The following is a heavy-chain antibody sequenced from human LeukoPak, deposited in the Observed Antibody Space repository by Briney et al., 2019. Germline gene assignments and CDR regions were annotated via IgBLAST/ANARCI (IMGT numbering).Heavy chain of an antibody. Sequence: PSETLSLPCTVSGRSMSSYYESGIRQPAGEGLEWIGRIYTSGSTNYNPPLKSRVTMPVDTSKNQFSLKLSSVTAAGTAGYYCASHDSPNWYFDLWGRGTLVTVSS. CDR3: ASHDSPNWYFDL. CDR1: GRSMSSYY. J-gene: IGHJ2*01. D-gene: IGHD2-15*01. CDR2: IYTSGST. V-gene: IGHV4-4*07.